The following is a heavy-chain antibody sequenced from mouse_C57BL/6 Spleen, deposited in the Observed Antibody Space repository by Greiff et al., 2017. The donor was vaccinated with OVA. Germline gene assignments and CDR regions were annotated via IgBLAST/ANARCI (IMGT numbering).Heavy chain of an antibody. V-gene: IGHV5-4*01. CDR3: ARGWEKDYFDY. J-gene: IGHJ2*01. Sequence: EVHLVESGGGLVKPGGSLKLSCAASGFTFSSYAMSWVRQTPEKRLEWVATISDGGSYTYYPDNVKGRFTISRDNAKNNLYLQMSHLKSEDTAMYYCARGWEKDYFDYWGQGTTLTVSS. CDR2: ISDGGSYT. D-gene: IGHD4-1*01. CDR1: GFTFSSYA.